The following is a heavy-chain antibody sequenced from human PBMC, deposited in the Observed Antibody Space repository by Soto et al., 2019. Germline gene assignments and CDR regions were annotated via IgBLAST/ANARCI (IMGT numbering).Heavy chain of an antibody. CDR3: AKDHTPYGAERWFDP. D-gene: IGHD4-17*01. Sequence: GGSLRLSCAASGFTFSSYAMSWVRQAPGKGLEWVSAISGSGGSTYYADSVKGRFTISRDNSKNTLYLQMNSLRAEDTAVYYCAKDHTPYGAERWFDPWGQGTLVTVSS. CDR2: ISGSGGST. CDR1: GFTFSSYA. J-gene: IGHJ5*02. V-gene: IGHV3-23*01.